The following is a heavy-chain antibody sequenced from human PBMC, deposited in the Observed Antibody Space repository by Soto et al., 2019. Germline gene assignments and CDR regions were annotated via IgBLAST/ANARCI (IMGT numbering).Heavy chain of an antibody. Sequence: ASRKSRCTVSGDTLSKLSIPWVRQAPGKRLEWMGGFDPEDDETIYAQKFQGRVTMTEDTSTDTAYMELSSLRSEDTAVYYCATEKSYYYDSSVYSVFCCFGYWGQVT. J-gene: IGHJ4*02. CDR1: GDTLSKLS. CDR2: FDPEDDET. V-gene: IGHV1-24*01. CDR3: ATEKSYYYDSSVYSVFCCFGY. D-gene: IGHD3-22*01.